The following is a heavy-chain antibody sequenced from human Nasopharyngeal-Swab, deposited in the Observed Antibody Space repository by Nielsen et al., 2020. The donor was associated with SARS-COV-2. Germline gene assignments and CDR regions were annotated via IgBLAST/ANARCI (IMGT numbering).Heavy chain of an antibody. CDR3: AKDAGGYSSS. D-gene: IGHD6-13*01. J-gene: IGHJ4*02. CDR1: GFTFSSYG. V-gene: IGHV3-30*18. Sequence: GESLKISCAASGFTFSSYGMHWVRQAPGKGLEWVAVISYDGSNKYYADSVKGRFTISRDNSKNTLYLQMNSLRAEDTAVYYCAKDAGGYSSSWGQGTLVTVSS. CDR2: ISYDGSNK.